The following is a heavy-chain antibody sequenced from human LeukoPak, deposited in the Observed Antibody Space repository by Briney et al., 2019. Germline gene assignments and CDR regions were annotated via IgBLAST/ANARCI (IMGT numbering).Heavy chain of an antibody. V-gene: IGHV4-4*07. Sequence: SETLSLTCTVSGGSTTTYYWTWIRQSAGKGLEWIGQIHNSGSTNYSPSLKSRVTLSLDTSKNQFSLHLRSVTAADTAMCYCVREADWFDPWGQGTLVTVSS. CDR3: VREADWFDP. D-gene: IGHD2-15*01. J-gene: IGHJ5*02. CDR2: IHNSGST. CDR1: GGSTTTYY.